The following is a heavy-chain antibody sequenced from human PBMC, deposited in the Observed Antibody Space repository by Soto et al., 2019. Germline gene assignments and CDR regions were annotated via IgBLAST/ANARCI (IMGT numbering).Heavy chain of an antibody. V-gene: IGHV3-48*02. CDR3: ARVGVLRFLEHEYNWFDP. D-gene: IGHD3-3*01. CDR1: GFTFSSYS. CDR2: ISSTSSTI. Sequence: EVQLVESGGGLVQPGGSLRLSCTASGFTFSSYSMNWVRQAPGKGLEWVSYISSTSSTIYYADSVKGRFTISRDNAKNTLYLQINRLRDEDTAMYYCARVGVLRFLEHEYNWFDPWGQGTLVTVSS. J-gene: IGHJ5*02.